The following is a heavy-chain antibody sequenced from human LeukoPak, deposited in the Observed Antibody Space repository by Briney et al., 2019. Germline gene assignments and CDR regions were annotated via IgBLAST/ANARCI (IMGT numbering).Heavy chain of an antibody. D-gene: IGHD2-2*01. CDR2: IYYSGST. V-gene: IGHV4-39*01. Sequence: PSETLSLTCTVSGGSISSSSYYWAWIRQPPGRGLGWIGGIYYSGSTYYNPSLKSRVTISVDTPKNQFSLKLSSVTAADTAVYYCARGQNAVWFDPWGQGTLVTVSS. CDR1: GGSISSSSYY. CDR3: ARGQNAVWFDP. J-gene: IGHJ5*02.